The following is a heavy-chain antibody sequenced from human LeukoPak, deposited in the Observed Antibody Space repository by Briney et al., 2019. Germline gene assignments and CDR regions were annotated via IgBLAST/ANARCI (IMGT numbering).Heavy chain of an antibody. CDR2: ISISISYI. D-gene: IGHD1-7*01. V-gene: IGHV3-21*01. Sequence: GGSLRLSCAASGFTFSSYSMNWVRQALGKGLEWVSFISISISYIYYADLVKGRFTISRDNAKNSLYLQMNSLRAEDTAVYYCARGGRELPSDYYYYYYMDVWGKGTTVTVSS. J-gene: IGHJ6*03. CDR3: ARGGRELPSDYYYYYYMDV. CDR1: GFTFSSYS.